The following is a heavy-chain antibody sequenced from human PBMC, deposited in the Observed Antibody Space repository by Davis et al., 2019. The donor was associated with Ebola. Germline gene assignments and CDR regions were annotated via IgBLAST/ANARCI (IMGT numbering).Heavy chain of an antibody. CDR3: AKVTSSGWYLKVWYYGMDV. D-gene: IGHD6-19*01. Sequence: GGSLRLSCAASGFTFSSYAMHWVRQAPGKGLEWVAVISYDGSNKYYADSVKGRFTISRDNSKNTLYLQMNSLRAEDTAVYYCAKVTSSGWYLKVWYYGMDVWGQGTTVTVSS. V-gene: IGHV3-30-3*01. CDR1: GFTFSSYA. CDR2: ISYDGSNK. J-gene: IGHJ6*02.